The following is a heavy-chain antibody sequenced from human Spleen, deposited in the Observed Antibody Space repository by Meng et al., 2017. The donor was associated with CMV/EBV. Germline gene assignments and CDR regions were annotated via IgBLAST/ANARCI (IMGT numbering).Heavy chain of an antibody. V-gene: IGHV4-34*01. CDR3: ARGRYLRYNWNYAGVDWFDP. CDR1: GGSFSGYY. J-gene: IGHJ5*02. D-gene: IGHD1-7*01. CDR2: INHSGST. Sequence: ESLKISCAVYGGSFSGYYWSWIRQPPGKGLEWIGEINHSGSTNYNPSLKSRVTISVDTSKNQFSLKLSSVTAADTAVYYCARGRYLRYNWNYAGVDWFDPWGQGTLVTVSS.